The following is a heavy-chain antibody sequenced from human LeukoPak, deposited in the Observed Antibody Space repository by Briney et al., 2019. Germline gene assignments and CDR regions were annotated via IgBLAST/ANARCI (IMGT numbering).Heavy chain of an antibody. V-gene: IGHV4-59*08. J-gene: IGHJ4*02. D-gene: IGHD3-10*01. CDR3: ARGRGWVVRGVIITGFDY. Sequence: SETLSLTCTVSGASISSYYWTWIRQPPGKGLEWIGYIFYSGSTDSNPSLKSRVTISVDTSKNQFSLKLSSVTAADTAVYYCARGRGWVVRGVIITGFDYWGQGTLVTVSS. CDR1: GASISSYY. CDR2: IFYSGST.